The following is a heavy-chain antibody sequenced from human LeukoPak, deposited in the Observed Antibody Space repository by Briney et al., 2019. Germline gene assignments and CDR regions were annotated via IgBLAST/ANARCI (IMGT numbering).Heavy chain of an antibody. Sequence: PGGSLRLSCAASGFPFSKYSMNWVRQAPGKGLERVSSISSSGTYIYYADSVEGRFTISRDNAKNSLYLQMNSLRAEDTAVYYCARRLPGGSGTYRFDPWGQGTLVTVCS. CDR2: ISSSGTYI. CDR3: ARRLPGGSGTYRFDP. V-gene: IGHV3-21*01. CDR1: GFPFSKYS. J-gene: IGHJ5*02. D-gene: IGHD3-10*01.